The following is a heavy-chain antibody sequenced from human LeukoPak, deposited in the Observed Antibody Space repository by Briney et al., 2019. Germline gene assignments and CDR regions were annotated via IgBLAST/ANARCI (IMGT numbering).Heavy chain of an antibody. Sequence: SETLSLTCTVSGYSISSGYYWGWIRQPPGKGLEWIGSIYHSGSTYYNPSLKSRVTISVDTSKNQFSLKLSSVTAADTAVYYCARTYYYDSSGYSPTFFQHWGQGTLVTVSS. J-gene: IGHJ1*01. CDR2: IYHSGST. CDR1: GYSISSGYY. D-gene: IGHD3-22*01. V-gene: IGHV4-38-2*02. CDR3: ARTYYYDSSGYSPTFFQH.